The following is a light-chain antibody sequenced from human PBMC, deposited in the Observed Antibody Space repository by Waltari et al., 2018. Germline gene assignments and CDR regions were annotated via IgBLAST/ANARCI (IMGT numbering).Light chain of an antibody. J-gene: IGKJ1*01. V-gene: IGKV3-20*01. CDR3: QHYVSLPAT. CDR1: QSVSRS. CDR2: GAS. Sequence: EIVLTQSPGTLSLSPGERATLSCSASQSVSRSLAWYPPKPGQAPRLLIYGASTRATGIADRFRGGGSGTDFSLTISRLEPEDFAVYYCQHYVSLPATFGQGTKVEIK.